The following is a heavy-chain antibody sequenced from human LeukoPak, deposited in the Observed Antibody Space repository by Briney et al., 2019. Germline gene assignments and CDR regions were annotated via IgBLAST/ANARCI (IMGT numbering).Heavy chain of an antibody. D-gene: IGHD3-10*01. CDR3: ARESNSGQLPSYYYYYYMDV. CDR1: GFTFSSYW. V-gene: IGHV3-7*01. Sequence: GGSLRLSCAASGFTFSSYWMSWVRQAPGKGLEWVANIKQDGSEKYYVDSVKGRFTISRDNAKNSLYLQMNSLRAEDTAVYYCARESNSGQLPSYYYYYYMDVWGKGTTVTVSS. J-gene: IGHJ6*03. CDR2: IKQDGSEK.